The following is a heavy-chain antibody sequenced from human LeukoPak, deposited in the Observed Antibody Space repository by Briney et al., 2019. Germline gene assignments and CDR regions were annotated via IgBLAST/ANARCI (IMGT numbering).Heavy chain of an antibody. Sequence: PGGSLRLSCAASAFSFGSSVMSWVRQAPGKGLEWVSAITADGGGTNHADPVKGRFTISRDNFKSTLYLQMNSLRVEDTAVYYCVKEDHYGDYVQTDHWGQGTLVTVSS. D-gene: IGHD4-17*01. J-gene: IGHJ4*02. CDR1: AFSFGSSV. CDR3: VKEDHYGDYVQTDH. V-gene: IGHV3-23*01. CDR2: ITADGGGT.